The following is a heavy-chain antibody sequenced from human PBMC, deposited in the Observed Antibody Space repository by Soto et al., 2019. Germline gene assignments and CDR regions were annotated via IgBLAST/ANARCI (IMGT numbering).Heavy chain of an antibody. J-gene: IGHJ6*02. CDR1: GFTFNTYP. CDR3: AKGVLSFHYGMEV. CDR2: ISSTAGRTS. D-gene: IGHD3-10*01. V-gene: IGHV3-23*01. Sequence: EVQLLQSGGGFRPPGGSVRLSCATSGFTFNTYPMTWVRQAPEKGLEWVASISSTAGRTSSYADSVKGRFAIARDFSDNSVYLEMNNLRVDDTAVYFCAKGVLSFHYGMEVWGQGTTVTVSS.